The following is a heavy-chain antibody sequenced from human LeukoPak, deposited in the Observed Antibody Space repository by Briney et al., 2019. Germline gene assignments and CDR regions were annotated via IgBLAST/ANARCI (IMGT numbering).Heavy chain of an antibody. CDR2: IYYSGST. CDR1: GGSISSGGYY. V-gene: IGHV4-31*03. CDR3: AREDTAMVDY. Sequence: SETLSLTCTVSGGSISSGGYYWSWIRQHPGKGLEWIGYIYYSGSTYYKPSLKSRVTISVDTSKNQFSLKLSSVTAADTAVYYCAREDTAMVDYWGQGTLVTVSS. D-gene: IGHD5-18*01. J-gene: IGHJ4*02.